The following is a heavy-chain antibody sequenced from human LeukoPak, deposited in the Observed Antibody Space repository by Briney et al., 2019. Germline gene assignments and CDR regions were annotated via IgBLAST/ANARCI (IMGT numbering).Heavy chain of an antibody. CDR1: GFTFSSYS. D-gene: IGHD6-13*01. V-gene: IGHV3-48*01. J-gene: IGHJ4*02. CDR3: ARVGSSWCLDC. Sequence: GGSLTLSCAASGFTFSSYSMRWVRQAPGKGLEWVSLISSSSSNKYYADSVKGRFTISRDNAKNSLYLQMNSLRAEDTAVYYCARVGSSWCLDCWGQGTLVTVSS. CDR2: ISSSSSNK.